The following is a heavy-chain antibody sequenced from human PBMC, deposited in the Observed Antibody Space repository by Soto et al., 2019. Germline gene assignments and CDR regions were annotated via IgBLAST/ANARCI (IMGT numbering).Heavy chain of an antibody. D-gene: IGHD2-15*01. Sequence: SETLSLTCTVSGGSIRSYCWTWIRQPPGEGLEWIGCICNSGTTNYNPSLKSRVTMAVDTSKNQFSLKLSSVTAADTAVYYCARHCSGGSCYYAFDIWGQGTMVTVSS. V-gene: IGHV4-59*08. CDR1: GGSIRSYC. CDR2: ICNSGTT. J-gene: IGHJ3*02. CDR3: ARHCSGGSCYYAFDI.